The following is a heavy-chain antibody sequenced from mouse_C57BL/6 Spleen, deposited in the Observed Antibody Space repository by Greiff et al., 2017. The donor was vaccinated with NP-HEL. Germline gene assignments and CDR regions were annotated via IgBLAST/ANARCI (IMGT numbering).Heavy chain of an antibody. V-gene: IGHV6-3*01. CDR1: GFTFSNYC. Sequence: EVKLQESGGGLVQPGGSMKLSCVASGFTFSNYCMNWVRQSSEKGLEWVAQFRLKSDNYATHYAESVKGRFTISRTDSQSSVYLQMNNLRADDTGIYYCTVDGERDYFDYWGQGTTLTVSS. CDR3: TVDGERDYFDY. CDR2: FRLKSDNYAT. J-gene: IGHJ2*01.